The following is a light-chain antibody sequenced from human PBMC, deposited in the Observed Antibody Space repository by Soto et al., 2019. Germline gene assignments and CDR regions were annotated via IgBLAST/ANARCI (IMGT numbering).Light chain of an antibody. Sequence: EMQFTNSPTTLSQSPGEKTNISCRASQSVSSYLAWYQQKPGQAPRLLIYGASSRGSGMPARFSGSGSGTDFSLSIFSLQPEDFAVYFCQQYSSSPKTFGQGTQVEIK. V-gene: IGKV3-15*01. CDR3: QQYSSSPKT. CDR1: QSVSSY. CDR2: GAS. J-gene: IGKJ5*01.